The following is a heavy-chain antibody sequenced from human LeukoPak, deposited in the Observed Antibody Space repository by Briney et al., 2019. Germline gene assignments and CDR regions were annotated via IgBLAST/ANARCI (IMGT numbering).Heavy chain of an antibody. D-gene: IGHD3-3*01. CDR2: IKEDGSER. CDR3: ARDQYDTWSRRGNFDS. J-gene: IGHJ4*02. V-gene: IGHV3-7*03. CDR1: AFIFSGHW. Sequence: GGSLRLSCEGSAFIFSGHWMNWVRQTPGKGLEWVASIKEDGSERQYVDSVKGRFTISRDNTKNSLYLQMNSLRAEDTAVFYCARDQYDTWSRRGNFDSWGQGTLVIVSS.